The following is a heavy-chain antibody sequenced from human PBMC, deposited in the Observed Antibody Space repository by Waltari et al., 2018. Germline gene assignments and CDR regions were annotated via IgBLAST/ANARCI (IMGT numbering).Heavy chain of an antibody. CDR1: GFTFRSYW. Sequence: EVQLVESGGGLVQPGGSLRLSCAASGFTFRSYWMSWVRQAPGKGRGGGANIKQIGREKYYVDSGKGRFTISRDNAKNSLYLQMNSLRAEDTAVYYCARVRVPAAIVDYWGQGTLVTVSS. CDR2: IKQIGREK. D-gene: IGHD2-2*01. V-gene: IGHV3-7*01. J-gene: IGHJ4*02. CDR3: ARVRVPAAIVDY.